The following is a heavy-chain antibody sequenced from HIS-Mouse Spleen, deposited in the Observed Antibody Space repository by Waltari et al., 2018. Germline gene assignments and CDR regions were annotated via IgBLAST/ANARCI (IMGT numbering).Heavy chain of an antibody. CDR1: GFTFSDNS. Sequence: QVQLVESGGGLGKPGGPLRLSCAASGFTFSDNSMSWNRQAPGKGMEWVSYISSSGSTIYYADSVKGRFTISKDNAKNSLYLQMNSLRAEDTAVYYCARVWEWELHYFDYWGQGTLVTVSS. D-gene: IGHD1-26*01. CDR3: ARVWEWELHYFDY. CDR2: ISSSGSTI. V-gene: IGHV3-11*01. J-gene: IGHJ4*02.